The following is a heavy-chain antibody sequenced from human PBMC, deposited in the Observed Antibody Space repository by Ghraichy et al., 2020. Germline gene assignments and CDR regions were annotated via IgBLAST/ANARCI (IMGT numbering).Heavy chain of an antibody. CDR3: ARVRGYNYGLFDY. Sequence: SCSVSGGSVNSGNYYWSWIRQPPGKGLEWIGYIFYSGSSNYSPSLKSRVTISVDTSKNQFSLRLSSVTAADTAVYYCARVRGYNYGLFDYWGQGTLVTVSS. V-gene: IGHV4-61*01. CDR1: GGSVNSGNYY. J-gene: IGHJ4*02. D-gene: IGHD5-18*01. CDR2: IFYSGSS.